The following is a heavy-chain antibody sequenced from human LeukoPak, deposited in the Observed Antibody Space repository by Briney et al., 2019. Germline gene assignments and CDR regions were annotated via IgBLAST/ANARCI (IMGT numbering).Heavy chain of an antibody. CDR3: VANGWYALDI. J-gene: IGHJ3*02. Sequence: PSETLSLTCAVSGGSISSSNWWSWVRQPPGKGLEWIGEIYHSGSTNYKPSLRSRVTISVDKSENQFSLNLSSVTAADTAVYYCVANGWYALDIWGQGTMVTVSS. CDR2: IYHSGST. V-gene: IGHV4-4*02. CDR1: GGSISSSNW. D-gene: IGHD6-19*01.